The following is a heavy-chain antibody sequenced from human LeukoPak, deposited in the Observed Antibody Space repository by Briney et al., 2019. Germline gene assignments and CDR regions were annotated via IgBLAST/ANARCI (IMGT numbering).Heavy chain of an antibody. V-gene: IGHV3-23*01. CDR2: ISGSGGST. CDR1: GFTFSSYE. Sequence: GGSLRLSCAASGFTFSSYEMNWVRQAPGKGLEWVSAISGSGGSTYYADSVKGRFTISRDNSKNTPYLQMNSLRAEDTAVYYCAKDRPNYYGSGSDYWGQGTLVTVSS. J-gene: IGHJ4*02. D-gene: IGHD3-10*01. CDR3: AKDRPNYYGSGSDY.